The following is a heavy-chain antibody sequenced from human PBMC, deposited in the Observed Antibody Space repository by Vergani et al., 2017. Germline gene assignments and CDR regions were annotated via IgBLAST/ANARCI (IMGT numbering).Heavy chain of an antibody. CDR2: IYYSGST. D-gene: IGHD2-2*02. V-gene: IGHV4-59*01. J-gene: IGHJ6*03. Sequence: QLQLQESGPGLVKPLETLSLTCTVSGGSISSYYWSWIRQPPGKGLEWIGYIYYSGSTNYNPSLKSRVTISVDTSKNQFSLKLSSVTAADTAVYYCARSYCSSTSCYSYYYYMDVWGKGTTVTVSS. CDR1: GGSISSYY. CDR3: ARSYCSSTSCYSYYYYMDV.